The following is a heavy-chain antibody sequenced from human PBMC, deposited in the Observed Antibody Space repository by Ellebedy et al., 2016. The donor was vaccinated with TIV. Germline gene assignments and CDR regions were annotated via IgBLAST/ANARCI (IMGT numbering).Heavy chain of an antibody. J-gene: IGHJ6*03. CDR2: INTHTGGT. D-gene: IGHD3-10*01. V-gene: IGHV1-3*04. CDR3: ARDKAYSGSRTMDV. CDR1: GYTFTLYA. Sequence: AASVKVSCKASGYTFTLYAIHWMRQAPGQGLEWMGWINTHTGGTKYSEKLQGRVTFTRDTSATTAYMELSSLRSEDTAVYYCARDKAYSGSRTMDVWGKGTTVTVSS.